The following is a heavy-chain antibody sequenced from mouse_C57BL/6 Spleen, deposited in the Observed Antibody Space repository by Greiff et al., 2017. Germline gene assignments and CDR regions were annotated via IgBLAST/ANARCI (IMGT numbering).Heavy chain of an antibody. J-gene: IGHJ3*01. V-gene: IGHV1-82*01. CDR2: IYPGDGDT. D-gene: IGHD2-12*01. CDR3: ATPPYDEFAY. Sequence: QVQLQQSGPELVKPGASVKISCKASGYAFSSSWMNWVKQRPGKGLEWIGRIYPGDGDTNYNGKFKGKATLTADKSSSTAYMQLSSLTSEDSAVYFCATPPYDEFAYWGQGTLVTVSA. CDR1: GYAFSSSW.